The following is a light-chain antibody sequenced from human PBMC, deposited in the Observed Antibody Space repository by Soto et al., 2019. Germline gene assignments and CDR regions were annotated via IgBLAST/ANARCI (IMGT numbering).Light chain of an antibody. CDR1: QSVSSNY. V-gene: IGKV3-20*01. J-gene: IGKJ2*01. CDR3: QQYGSSPPYT. CDR2: GAS. Sequence: EIVLTQSPGTLSLSPGGRATLSCRASQSVSSNYLAWYQQKPGQAPRLLIYGASSRATGVPDRFSGSGSGTDFTLSISRLEPEDFAVYYCQQYGSSPPYTFGQGTKLEIE.